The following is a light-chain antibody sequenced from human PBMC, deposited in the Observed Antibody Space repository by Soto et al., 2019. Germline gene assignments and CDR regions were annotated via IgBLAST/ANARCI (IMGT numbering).Light chain of an antibody. V-gene: IGKV1-5*03. CDR2: KAS. CDR3: QQYLTTWT. Sequence: MTQSPSTLSASVGDRVTITCRASQSIVTWLAWYQQKPGKAPKLLIYKASSLQSGVPSRFSGSGSGTEFTLTISSLQPDDFATYYCQQYLTTWTFGQGTKVDIK. CDR1: QSIVTW. J-gene: IGKJ1*01.